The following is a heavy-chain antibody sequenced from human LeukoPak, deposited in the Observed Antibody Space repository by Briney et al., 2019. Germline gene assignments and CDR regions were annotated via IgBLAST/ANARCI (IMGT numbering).Heavy chain of an antibody. Sequence: SETLSLTCTVSGGSISSYYWSWIRQPPGKGLEWIGYIYYSGSTNYNPSLKSRVTTSVDTSKNQFSLKLSSVTAADTAVYYCARHGSTGGTVGWFDPWGQGTLVTVSS. V-gene: IGHV4-59*08. CDR3: ARHGSTGGTVGWFDP. J-gene: IGHJ5*02. D-gene: IGHD2-8*02. CDR2: IYYSGST. CDR1: GGSISSYY.